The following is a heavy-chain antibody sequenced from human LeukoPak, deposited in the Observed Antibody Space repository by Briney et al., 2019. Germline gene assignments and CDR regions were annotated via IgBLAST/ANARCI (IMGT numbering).Heavy chain of an antibody. D-gene: IGHD2-2*01. CDR1: GFTFSNFW. J-gene: IGHJ4*02. V-gene: IGHV3-7*01. CDR2: IKQDGSEA. Sequence: GGSLRLSCAASGFTFSNFWMSWVRQAPGKGLEWVANIKQDGSEADYVDSVKGRFTISRDNAKSSLYLQMNSLRAEDTAVFYCGRSKCGDASTYYPFDYWGQGTLVTVSS. CDR3: GRSKCGDASTYYPFDY.